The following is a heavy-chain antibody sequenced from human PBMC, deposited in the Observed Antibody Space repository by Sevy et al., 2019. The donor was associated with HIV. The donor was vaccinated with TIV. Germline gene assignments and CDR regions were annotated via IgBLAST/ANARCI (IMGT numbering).Heavy chain of an antibody. CDR1: GFAFRSYA. CDR3: AKDSGMPTLGLILHNFDF. J-gene: IGHJ4*02. CDR2: VSGETDTT. V-gene: IGHV3-23*01. D-gene: IGHD2-2*01. Sequence: GGSLRLSCVASGFAFRSYAMSWVRQAPGKGLEWISTVSGETDTTLYADSVKGRFTISRDTSKNTLYLQMNSLRADDTATYYCAKDSGMPTLGLILHNFDFWGRGTLVTVSS.